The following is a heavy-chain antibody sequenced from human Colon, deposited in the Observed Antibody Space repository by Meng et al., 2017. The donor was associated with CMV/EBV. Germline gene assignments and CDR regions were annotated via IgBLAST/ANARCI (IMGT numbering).Heavy chain of an antibody. V-gene: IGHV3-48*03. CDR1: GFTLSPYW. Sequence: GESLKISCAASGFTLSPYWMKWVRQAPGKGLEWISYISNRGTTIYYADSVKGRFTISRNNAKNSVYLQMNSLRAEDTAVYYCARESDHFGVSLYGMDVWGQGTTVTVSS. D-gene: IGHD3-3*01. J-gene: IGHJ6*02. CDR3: ARESDHFGVSLYGMDV. CDR2: ISNRGTTI.